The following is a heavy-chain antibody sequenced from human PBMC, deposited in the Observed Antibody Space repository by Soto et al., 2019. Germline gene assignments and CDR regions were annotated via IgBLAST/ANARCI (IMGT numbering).Heavy chain of an antibody. D-gene: IGHD2-15*01. J-gene: IGHJ4*02. CDR3: ARDQSYSGAFDY. Sequence: ASVKPSCKASGYTFTSYGISCVRQAPGQGLEWMGWISAYNGNTNYAQKLQGRVTMTTDTSTSTAYMELRSLRSDDTAVYYCARDQSYSGAFDYWGQGTLVTVSS. CDR2: ISAYNGNT. V-gene: IGHV1-18*01. CDR1: GYTFTSYG.